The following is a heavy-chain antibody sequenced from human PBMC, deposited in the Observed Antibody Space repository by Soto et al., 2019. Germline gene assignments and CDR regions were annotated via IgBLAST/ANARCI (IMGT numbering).Heavy chain of an antibody. Sequence: GESLKISCKGSGYSFTSYWISWVRQMPGKGLEWMGRIDPSDSYTNYSPSFQGHVTISADKSISTAYLKWSSLKASDTAMYYCARQQWLTSPYYGMDVWGQGTTVTVSS. V-gene: IGHV5-10-1*01. D-gene: IGHD6-19*01. CDR2: IDPSDSYT. J-gene: IGHJ6*02. CDR3: ARQQWLTSPYYGMDV. CDR1: GYSFTSYW.